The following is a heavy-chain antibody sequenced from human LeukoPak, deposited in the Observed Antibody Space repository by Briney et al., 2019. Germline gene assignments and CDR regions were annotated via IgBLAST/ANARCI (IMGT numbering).Heavy chain of an antibody. CDR3: AREGEGYSYGYFDY. D-gene: IGHD5-18*01. J-gene: IGHJ4*02. CDR2: ISSSSSTI. CDR1: GFTFSSYS. Sequence: AGGSLRLSCAASGFTFSSYSMNWVRQAPGKGLEWVSYISSSSSTIYYADSVKGRFTISRDNAKNSLYLQMNSLRAEDTAVYYRAREGEGYSYGYFDYWGQGTLVTVSS. V-gene: IGHV3-48*01.